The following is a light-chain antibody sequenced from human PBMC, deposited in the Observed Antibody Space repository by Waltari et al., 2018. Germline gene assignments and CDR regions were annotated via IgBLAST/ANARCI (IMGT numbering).Light chain of an antibody. Sequence: LTQSPGTLSLSSGERATLSCRASQSIGTYLVWYQQNPGQAPRLLMYAASRRATGIPDRFSGSGSGTDFSLTISRLEPEDFAVYFCQNHERLPATFGQGTKVEIK. CDR3: QNHERLPAT. CDR1: QSIGTY. V-gene: IGKV3-20*01. J-gene: IGKJ1*01. CDR2: AAS.